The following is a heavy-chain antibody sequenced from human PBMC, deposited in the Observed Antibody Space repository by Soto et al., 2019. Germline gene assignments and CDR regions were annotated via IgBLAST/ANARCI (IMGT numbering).Heavy chain of an antibody. CDR2: IYIGGST. CDR3: AREFGGYYSSDY. V-gene: IGHV3-53*01. CDR1: EFTVSTNY. D-gene: IGHD3-22*01. J-gene: IGHJ4*02. Sequence: EVQLVESGGGLIQPGGSLRLSCAASEFTVSTNYMSWVRQAPGKGLEWVSVIYIGGSTYYADSVKGRFTISRDNSKNTLYLQMNSLRAEDTAVYYCAREFGGYYSSDYWGQGTLVTVSS.